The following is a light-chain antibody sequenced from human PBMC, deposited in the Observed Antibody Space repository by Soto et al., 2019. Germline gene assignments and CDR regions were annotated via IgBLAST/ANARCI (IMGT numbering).Light chain of an antibody. V-gene: IGKV3-11*01. J-gene: IGKJ5*01. CDR1: ESVSIY. CDR2: DAS. Sequence: EVVLTQSPATLSLSPGERATLSCRASESVSIYLSWFQQKPGQAPRLLISDASNRATGIPARFSGSGSETDFTLTISSLEPEDFAVYYCQQRMTWPPITFGQGTRLEIK. CDR3: QQRMTWPPIT.